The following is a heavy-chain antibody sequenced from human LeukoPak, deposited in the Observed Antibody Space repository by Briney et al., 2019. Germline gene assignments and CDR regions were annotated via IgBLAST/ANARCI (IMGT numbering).Heavy chain of an antibody. CDR2: IIPIFGTA. J-gene: IGHJ5*02. CDR3: ARGVAVAGWFDP. Sequence: SVKVSCKASGGTFSSYAISWVRQAPGQGLEWMGGIIPIFGTANYAQKFQGRVTITTDESTNTAYMELSSLRSEDTAVYYCARGVAVAGWFDPWGQGTLVTVSS. D-gene: IGHD6-19*01. CDR1: GGTFSSYA. V-gene: IGHV1-69*05.